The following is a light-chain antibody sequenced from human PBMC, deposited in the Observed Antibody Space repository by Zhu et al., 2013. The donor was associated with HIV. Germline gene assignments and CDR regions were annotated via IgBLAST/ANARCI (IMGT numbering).Light chain of an antibody. Sequence: DIQMTQSPSSLSASVGDRVTITCQASQDISNYLNWYQQKPGKAPKLLIYAASSLQSGVPSRFSGSGSGTDFTLTISSLQSEDFAVYYCQQYHNWPPLTFGGGTRVEIK. CDR3: QQYHNWPPLT. V-gene: IGKV1-33*01. CDR2: AAS. CDR1: QDISNY. J-gene: IGKJ4*01.